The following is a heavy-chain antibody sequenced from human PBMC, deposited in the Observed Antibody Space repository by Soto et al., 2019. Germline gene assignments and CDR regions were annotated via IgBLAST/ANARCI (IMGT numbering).Heavy chain of an antibody. CDR1: GYSFTSYW. CDR3: ARRGRDCYLYFDY. CDR2: IYPGDSDT. Sequence: EVQLVPSGAEVKKPGESLKISCKGSGYSFTSYWIGWVRQMPGKGLEWMGIIYPGDSDTRYSPSFQGQVTISADKSISTAYMQGSSRKASDTAMYYWARRGRDCYLYFDYWGQGTLVTVSS. J-gene: IGHJ4*02. D-gene: IGHD2-21*01. V-gene: IGHV5-51*01.